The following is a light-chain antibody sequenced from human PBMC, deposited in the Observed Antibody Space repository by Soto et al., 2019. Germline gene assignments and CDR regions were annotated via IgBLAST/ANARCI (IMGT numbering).Light chain of an antibody. V-gene: IGLV2-8*01. CDR2: EVS. CDR1: SSDVGGYNY. CDR3: QSYDSSLSGPV. Sequence: QSALSQPPSASGSPGQSVTISCTGTSSDVGGYNYVSWYQQHPGKAPKLMIYEVSKRPSGVPDRFSGSKSGNTASLTVSGLQAEDDSDYYCQSYDSSLSGPVFGGGTKLTVL. J-gene: IGLJ2*01.